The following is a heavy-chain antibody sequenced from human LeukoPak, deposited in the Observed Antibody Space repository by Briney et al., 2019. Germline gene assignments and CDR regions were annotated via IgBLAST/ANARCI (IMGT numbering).Heavy chain of an antibody. CDR3: ARFTLYYDSTNDY. D-gene: IGHD3-22*01. V-gene: IGHV4-34*01. Sequence: SETLSLTCAVYGGSFSGYYWSWIRQPPGKGLEWIGEINHSGSNNYNPSLKSRVTISVDTSKNQFSLKLSSVTAADTAVYYCARFTLYYDSTNDYCGQGTLVTVSS. CDR1: GGSFSGYY. J-gene: IGHJ4*02. CDR2: INHSGSN.